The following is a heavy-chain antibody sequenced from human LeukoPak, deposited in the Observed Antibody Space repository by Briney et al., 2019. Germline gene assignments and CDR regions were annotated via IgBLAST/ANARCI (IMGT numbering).Heavy chain of an antibody. V-gene: IGHV3-7*01. CDR1: GFTFRSYW. D-gene: IGHD5-18*01. CDR2: IKQDGSEK. CDR3: ARGEGLDSYGVDY. Sequence: GGSLRLSCAASGFTFRSYWMTWVRQAPGKGLEWVANIKQDGSEKYYVDSAKGRFTISRDNAKNSLYLHMNSLRAEDTAVYYCARGEGLDSYGVDYWGQGTLVTVSS. J-gene: IGHJ4*02.